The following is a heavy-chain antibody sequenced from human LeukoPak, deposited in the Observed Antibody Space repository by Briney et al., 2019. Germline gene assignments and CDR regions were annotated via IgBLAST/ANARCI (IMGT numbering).Heavy chain of an antibody. J-gene: IGHJ4*02. CDR1: SGSISTYDYY. Sequence: SQTLSLTCTVSSGSISTYDYYWTWIRQHPGKGLEWIGYIYHSGTTYYNPSLKSRVTISVDTSENQFSLKLTSVTAATSAMYYCARYSGNYRFFDYWGQGTLVTVSS. CDR2: IYHSGTT. V-gene: IGHV4-31*03. CDR3: ARYSGNYRFFDY. D-gene: IGHD1-26*01.